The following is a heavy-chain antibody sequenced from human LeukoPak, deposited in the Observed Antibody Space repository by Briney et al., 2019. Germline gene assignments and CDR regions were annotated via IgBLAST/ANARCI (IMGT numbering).Heavy chain of an antibody. CDR2: ISSSSSTI. CDR3: ARDSYCSSTSCPLSYFDY. CDR1: GFTSSSYS. J-gene: IGHJ4*02. Sequence: GGSLRLSCAASGFTSSSYSMNWVGQAPGKGLEWVSSISSSSSTIYYADSVKGRFTISRDNAKNSLYLQMNSLRAEDTAVYYCARDSYCSSTSCPLSYFDYWGQGTLVTVSS. V-gene: IGHV3-48*01. D-gene: IGHD2-2*01.